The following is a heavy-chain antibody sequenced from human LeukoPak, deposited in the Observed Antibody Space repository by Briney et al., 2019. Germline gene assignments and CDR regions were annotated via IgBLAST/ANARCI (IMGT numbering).Heavy chain of an antibody. D-gene: IGHD1-26*01. J-gene: IGHJ5*02. Sequence: PGGSLTLSCAASGFTFSGSAIHWVRQSSGKGLEWVGQIDKKDKGYATATAYAASVKGRFTISRDDSINTAYLQMKSLKTEDTALYYCTRDSGTYNWFDPWGREPWSPSPQ. V-gene: IGHV3-73*01. CDR2: IDKKDKGYATAT. CDR1: GFTFSGSA. CDR3: TRDSGTYNWFDP.